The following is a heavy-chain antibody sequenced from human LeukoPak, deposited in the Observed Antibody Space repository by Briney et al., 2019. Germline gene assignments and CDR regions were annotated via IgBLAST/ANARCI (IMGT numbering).Heavy chain of an antibody. CDR3: ARDLSSGWYDAFDI. CDR2: INHSGST. J-gene: IGHJ3*02. Sequence: NPSETLSLTCAVYGGSFSGYYWSWIRQPPGKGLEWIGEINHSGSTNYNPSLKSRVTISVDTSKNQFSLKLSSVTAADTAVYYCARDLSSGWYDAFDIWGQGTMVTVSS. CDR1: GGSFSGYY. V-gene: IGHV4-34*01. D-gene: IGHD6-19*01.